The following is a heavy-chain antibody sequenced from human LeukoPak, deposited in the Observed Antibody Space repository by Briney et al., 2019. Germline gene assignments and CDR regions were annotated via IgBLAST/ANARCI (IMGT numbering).Heavy chain of an antibody. J-gene: IGHJ4*02. CDR3: AGGPTLDY. CDR2: IYHSGST. V-gene: IGHV4-30-2*01. Sequence: SETLSLTCAVSGGSISSGGYSWSWIRQPPGKGLEWIGYIYHSGSTYYNPSLKSRVTISVDRSKNQFSLKLSSVTAADTAVYYCAGGPTLDYWGQGTLVTVSS. CDR1: GGSISSGGYS. D-gene: IGHD2-15*01.